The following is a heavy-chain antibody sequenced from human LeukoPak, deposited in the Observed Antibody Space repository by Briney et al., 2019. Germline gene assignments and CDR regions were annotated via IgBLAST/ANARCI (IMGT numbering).Heavy chain of an antibody. V-gene: IGHV1-2*04. Sequence: GASVKVYCKASGYTFTGCCMHWVRQAPGQGLEWMGWTNPNSGGTNYAQKFQGWVTMTRDTSISTAYMELSRLRSDDTAVYYCARVAFRGAAAGRGAFDIRGQGTMVTVSS. D-gene: IGHD6-13*01. CDR1: GYTFTGCC. CDR2: TNPNSGGT. J-gene: IGHJ3*02. CDR3: ARVAFRGAAAGRGAFDI.